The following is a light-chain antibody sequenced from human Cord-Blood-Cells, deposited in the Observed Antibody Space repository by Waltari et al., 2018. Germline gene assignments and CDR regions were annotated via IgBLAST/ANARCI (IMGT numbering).Light chain of an antibody. J-gene: IGKJ4*01. V-gene: IGKV3-20*01. CDR1: QSVSSSY. CDR2: SAS. Sequence: EIVLTQSPGTLSLSPGERATLSCRASQSVSSSYLAWYQQKPGQAPRLLIYSASRRATGIPDRFSGRGSGTDFTLTISRLEPEDFAVYYCQQYGGSLTFGGGTKVEIK. CDR3: QQYGGSLT.